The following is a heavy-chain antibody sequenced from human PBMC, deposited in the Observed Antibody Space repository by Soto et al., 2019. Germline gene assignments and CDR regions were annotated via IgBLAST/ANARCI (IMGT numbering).Heavy chain of an antibody. CDR3: ARPGTSGWYFDY. D-gene: IGHD6-19*01. CDR1: GGTFSSYA. V-gene: IGHV1-69*13. CDR2: IIPIFGTA. Sequence: ASVKVSCKASGGTFSSYAISWVRQAPGQGLEWMGGIIPIFGTANYAQKFQGRVTITADESTSTAYMELSSLRSEDTAVYYCARPGTSGWYFDYWGQGTLVTVSS. J-gene: IGHJ4*02.